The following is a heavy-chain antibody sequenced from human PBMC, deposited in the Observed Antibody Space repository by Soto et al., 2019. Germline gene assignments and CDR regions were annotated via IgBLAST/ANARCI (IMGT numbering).Heavy chain of an antibody. CDR3: AAYQLLPKNWFDP. J-gene: IGHJ5*02. V-gene: IGHV4-59*01. CDR1: GGSISSYY. Sequence: SETLSLTCTVSGGSISSYYWSWIRQPPGKGLEWIGYIYYSGSTSYNPSLKSRVTISVDTSKNQFSLKLSSVTAADTAVYYCAAYQLLPKNWFDPWGQGTLVTVSS. D-gene: IGHD2-2*01. CDR2: IYYSGST.